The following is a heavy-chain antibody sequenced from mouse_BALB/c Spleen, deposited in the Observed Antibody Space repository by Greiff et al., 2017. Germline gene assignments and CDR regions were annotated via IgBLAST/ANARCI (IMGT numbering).Heavy chain of an antibody. CDR3: ARSDYYGSSSLLNYAMDY. J-gene: IGHJ4*01. V-gene: IGHV5-17*02. CDR1: GFTFSSFG. D-gene: IGHD1-1*01. Sequence: EVQLVESGGGLVQPGGSRKLSCAASGFTFSSFGMHWVRQAPEKGLEWVAYISSGSSTIYYADTVKGRFTISRDNPKNTLFLQMTSLRSEDTAMYYCARSDYYGSSSLLNYAMDYWGQGTSVTVSS. CDR2: ISSGSSTI.